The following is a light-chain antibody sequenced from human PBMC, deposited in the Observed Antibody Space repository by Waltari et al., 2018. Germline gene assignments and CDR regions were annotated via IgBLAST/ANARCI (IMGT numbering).Light chain of an antibody. Sequence: IQMTQSPSTLSASVGDRVTITCRASQIISSWLAWYQQKPGKAPKLLIYKASSLESGVPSRFSGSGSGTEFTLTISSLQPDDFATYYCQQYNSYSAFGQGTKVEIK. CDR2: KAS. CDR3: QQYNSYSA. V-gene: IGKV1-5*03. CDR1: QIISSW. J-gene: IGKJ1*01.